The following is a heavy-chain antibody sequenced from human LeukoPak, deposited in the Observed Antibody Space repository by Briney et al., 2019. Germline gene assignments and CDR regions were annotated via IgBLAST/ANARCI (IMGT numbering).Heavy chain of an antibody. J-gene: IGHJ4*02. CDR3: ARDWTLPTTVVTGGFFFDY. CDR1: GFTFSSYS. V-gene: IGHV3-21*01. CDR2: ISSSSSYI. Sequence: GGSLRLSCAASGFTFSSYSMNWVRQAPGKGLEWVSSISSSSSYIYYADSVKGRFTISRDNAKNSLYLQMNSLRAEDTAVYYCARDWTLPTTVVTGGFFFDYWGQGTLVTVSS. D-gene: IGHD4-23*01.